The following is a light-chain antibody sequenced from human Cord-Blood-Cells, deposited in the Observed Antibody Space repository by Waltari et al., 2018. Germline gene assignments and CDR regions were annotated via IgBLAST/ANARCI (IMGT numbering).Light chain of an antibody. CDR1: KLGDKY. V-gene: IGLV3-1*01. CDR3: QVWDSSTVV. CDR2: QDS. Sequence: SYELTQPPSVSVSPGQTASITCSGDKLGDKYACWYQQKPGQSHVLVIYQDSKRPSGNPERFSGSNSGNTATLTISGTQAMDEADYYCQVWDSSTVVFGGGTKLTVL. J-gene: IGLJ2*01.